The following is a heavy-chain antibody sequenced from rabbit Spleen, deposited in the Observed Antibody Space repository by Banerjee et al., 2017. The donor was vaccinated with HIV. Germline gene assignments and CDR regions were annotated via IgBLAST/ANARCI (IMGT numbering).Heavy chain of an antibody. V-gene: IGHV1S45*01. CDR3: ARDTGSSFSSYGMDL. CDR2: IYAGSSGST. Sequence: QEQLVESGGDLVKPEGSLTLTCTASGFSFSSSAWICWVRQAPGKGLEWIACIYAGSSGSTYYASWAKGRFTISETSSTTVTLQMTSLTAADTATYFCARDTGSSFSSYGMDLWGQGTLVTVS. J-gene: IGHJ6*01. CDR1: GFSFSSSAW. D-gene: IGHD8-1*01.